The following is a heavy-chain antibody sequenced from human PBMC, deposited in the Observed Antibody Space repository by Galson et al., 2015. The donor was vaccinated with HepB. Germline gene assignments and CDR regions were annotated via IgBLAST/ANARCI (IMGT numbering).Heavy chain of an antibody. J-gene: IGHJ4*02. D-gene: IGHD2-15*01. CDR2: IFAGGGNT. V-gene: IGHV1-46*01. CDR3: ARETPDTYYFDY. CDR1: GYTLTNHH. Sequence: SVKVSCKASGYTLTNHHFHWVRQAPGQGPEWMGKIFAGGGNTRYAERFQGRVTLTRDSSTSTIYMEVSSLRSDDTAVYYCARETPDTYYFDYWGQGTLVTVSS.